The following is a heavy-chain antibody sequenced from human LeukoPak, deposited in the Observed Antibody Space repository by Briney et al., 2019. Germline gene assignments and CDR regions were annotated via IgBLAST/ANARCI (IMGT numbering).Heavy chain of an antibody. V-gene: IGHV3-21*01. CDR1: GFTFISYS. CDR2: ISSSSSYI. D-gene: IGHD3-22*01. J-gene: IGHJ4*02. Sequence: KTGGSLRLSCAASGFTFISYSMNWVRQAPGKGLEWVSSISSSSSYIYYADSVKGRFTISRDNAKNSLYLQMNSLRAEDTAVYYCARGGGYSTYFDYWGQGTLVTVSS. CDR3: ARGGGYSTYFDY.